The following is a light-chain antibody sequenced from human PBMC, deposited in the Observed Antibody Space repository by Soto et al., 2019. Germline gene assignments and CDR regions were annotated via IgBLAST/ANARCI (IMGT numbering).Light chain of an antibody. Sequence: EIVVTQSPGTLSLSPGERATLSCRASQSVSTSHLAWYQQKPGQAPRLLIYAASTRDTGIPDRFNGSGSGTDFALTINRLEPEDFAVYYCQQYDGAPLTFGPGTKVDVK. V-gene: IGKV3-20*01. CDR2: AAS. J-gene: IGKJ3*01. CDR1: QSVSTSH. CDR3: QQYDGAPLT.